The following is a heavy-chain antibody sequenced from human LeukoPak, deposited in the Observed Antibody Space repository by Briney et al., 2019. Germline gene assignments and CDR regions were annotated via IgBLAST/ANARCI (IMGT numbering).Heavy chain of an antibody. D-gene: IGHD5-24*01. V-gene: IGHV4-39*01. J-gene: IGHJ4*02. CDR2: IYYSGRS. CDR3: AGLIQITYFDY. Sequence: SETLSLTCTVSGGSISSSVYYWGWIPQPPGQGLVWVGSIYYSGRSYYNPSLKSRVTISDDTYNTQFSLKMNSVTAADTAVYYYAGLIQITYFDYWGQGTLVTVSS. CDR1: GGSISSSVYY.